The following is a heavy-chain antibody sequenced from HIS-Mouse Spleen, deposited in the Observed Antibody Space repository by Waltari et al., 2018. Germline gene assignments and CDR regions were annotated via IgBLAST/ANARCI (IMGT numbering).Heavy chain of an antibody. Sequence: QVQLQESGPGLVKPSQTLSLTCTVSGGSISSGGYYWSWIRQHPGKGLEWIGYIYYRGSTYYNPSLKSRVTISVDTSKNQFSLKLSSVTAADTAVYYCASTFGSGGHPQLENWFDPWGQGTLVTVSS. CDR1: GGSISSGGYY. D-gene: IGHD2-15*01. J-gene: IGHJ5*02. CDR3: ASTFGSGGHPQLENWFDP. V-gene: IGHV4-31*03. CDR2: IYYRGST.